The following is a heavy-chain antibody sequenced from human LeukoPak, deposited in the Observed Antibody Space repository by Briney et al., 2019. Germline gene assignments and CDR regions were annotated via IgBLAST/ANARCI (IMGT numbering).Heavy chain of an antibody. V-gene: IGHV3-7*01. CDR2: INQGGSDK. CDR3: TRDRSRAEDD. D-gene: IGHD1-14*01. Sequence: GGSLRLSCAASGFTFSGHWMSWVRQAPGKGLEWVANINQGGSDKYYLNSVKGRFTISRDNANNLLYLQMNSLRGEDTAVYYCTRDRSRAEDDWGQGTLVTVSS. J-gene: IGHJ4*02. CDR1: GFTFSGHW.